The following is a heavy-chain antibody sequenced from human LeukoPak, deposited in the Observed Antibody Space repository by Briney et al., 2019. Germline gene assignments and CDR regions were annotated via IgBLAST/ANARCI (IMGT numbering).Heavy chain of an antibody. D-gene: IGHD4-11*01. V-gene: IGHV3-30*03. CDR3: ARILLDYKDHDAFDI. CDR1: GFTFSSYA. CDR2: ISYDGSNK. J-gene: IGHJ3*02. Sequence: GGSLRLSCAASGFTFSSYAMSWVRQAPGKGLEWVAVISYDGSNKYYADSVKGRFTISRDNSKNTLYLQMNSLRAEDTAVYYCARILLDYKDHDAFDIWGQGTMVTVSS.